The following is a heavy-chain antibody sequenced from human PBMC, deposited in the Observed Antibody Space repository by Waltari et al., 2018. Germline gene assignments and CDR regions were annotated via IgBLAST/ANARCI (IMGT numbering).Heavy chain of an antibody. J-gene: IGHJ4*02. V-gene: IGHV3-15*01. CDR2: IKREVDGGTA. CDR1: GYPFHDAW. D-gene: IGHD4-17*01. Sequence: QLVQSGGGLVRLGESLRLSCVGSGYPFHDAWRSWVRQAPAKGLEWVGRIKREVDGGTAEYIESVKDRFTISRDDSKNTLYLQMNSLKSEDSAVYFCVRESYGNDIWGQGTLVTVSS. CDR3: VRESYGNDI.